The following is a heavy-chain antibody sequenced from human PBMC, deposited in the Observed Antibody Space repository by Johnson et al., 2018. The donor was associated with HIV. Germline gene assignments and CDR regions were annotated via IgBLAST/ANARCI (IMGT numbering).Heavy chain of an antibody. Sequence: VQLVESGGGLTKPAWSPRLSCAASGFTFSSYDMHWVRQATGKGLEWVSAIGTAGDTYYPGSVKGRFTISRENAKNSLYLQMNSLRAEDTALYYCARGTLTGTTGGFDIWGQGTMVTVSA. CDR2: IGTAGDT. D-gene: IGHD1-20*01. J-gene: IGHJ3*02. CDR1: GFTFSSYD. V-gene: IGHV3-13*01. CDR3: ARGTLTGTTGGFDI.